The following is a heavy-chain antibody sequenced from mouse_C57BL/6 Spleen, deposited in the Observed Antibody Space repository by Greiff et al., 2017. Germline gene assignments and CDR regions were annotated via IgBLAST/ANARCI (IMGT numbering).Heavy chain of an antibody. V-gene: IGHV1-72*01. CDR3: AQWLTHYYAMDY. CDR2: IAPSGGGT. Sequence: QVQLQQPGAELVKPGASVKLSCKASGYTFTSYWMHWVKQRPGRGLEWIGRIAPSGGGTTYNQKFKSKATLTVDKPSSTAYMQLSRLTSEDSAVYFCAQWLTHYYAMDYWGQGTSVTVSS. D-gene: IGHD2-2*01. J-gene: IGHJ4*01. CDR1: GYTFTSYW.